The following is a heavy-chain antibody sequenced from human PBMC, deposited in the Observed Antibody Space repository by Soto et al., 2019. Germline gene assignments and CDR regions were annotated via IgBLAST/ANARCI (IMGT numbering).Heavy chain of an antibody. V-gene: IGHV1-2*04. Sequence: ASVNVSCKASGYTFTGYYMHWVRQAPGQGLEWMGWINPNSGGTNYAQKFQGWVTMTRDTSISTAYMELSRLRSDDTAVYYCARDYYGSGNGYYGMEVWGKGTTVTVSS. J-gene: IGHJ6*04. D-gene: IGHD3-10*01. CDR3: ARDYYGSGNGYYGMEV. CDR2: INPNSGGT. CDR1: GYTFTGYY.